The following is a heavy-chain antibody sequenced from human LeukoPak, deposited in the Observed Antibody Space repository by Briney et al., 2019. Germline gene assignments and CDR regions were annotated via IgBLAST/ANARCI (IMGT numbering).Heavy chain of an antibody. CDR1: GFTFTNYA. J-gene: IGHJ6*04. CDR3: AELGITMIGGV. V-gene: IGHV3-30-3*02. CDR2: ISYDGANK. Sequence: GRSLRLSCAASGFTFTNYAMHWVRQAPGKGLEWVAVISYDGANKYYADSVKGRFTISRDNAKNSLYLQMNSLRAEDTAVYYCAELGITMIGGVWGKGTTVTISS. D-gene: IGHD3-10*02.